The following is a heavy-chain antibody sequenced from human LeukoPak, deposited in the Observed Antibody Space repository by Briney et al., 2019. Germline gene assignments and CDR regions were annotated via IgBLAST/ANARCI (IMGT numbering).Heavy chain of an antibody. J-gene: IGHJ6*04. D-gene: IGHD3-9*01. CDR2: INQNGIT. V-gene: IGHV4-34*01. Sequence: SETLSLTCAVYGGSFTGNFWTWIRQPPGKGLEWIGEINQNGITNYSPSLKSRVTISVDTSKNQISLHLRSVTAADTAVYYCARDPDWFISGMDVWGKGTTVTVSP. CDR1: GGSFTGNF. CDR3: ARDPDWFISGMDV.